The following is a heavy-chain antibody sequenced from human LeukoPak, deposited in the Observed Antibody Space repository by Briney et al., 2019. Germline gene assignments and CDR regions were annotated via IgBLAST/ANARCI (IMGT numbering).Heavy chain of an antibody. CDR2: ISGSGGSA. D-gene: IGHD3-10*01. J-gene: IGHJ4*02. CDR3: AKDKTPHPLSSDY. CDR1: GFTFSSYA. Sequence: PGGSLRLSCAASGFTFSSYAMSWVRQAPGKGLKWVSAISGSGGSAYYADSVKGRFTISRDNSKNTLYLQMNSLRAEDTAVYYCAKDKTPHPLSSDYWGQGTLVTVSS. V-gene: IGHV3-23*01.